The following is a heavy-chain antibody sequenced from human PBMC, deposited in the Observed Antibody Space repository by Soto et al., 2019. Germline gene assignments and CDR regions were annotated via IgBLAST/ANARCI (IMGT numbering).Heavy chain of an antibody. D-gene: IGHD2-15*01. J-gene: IGHJ5*02. CDR1: GFTFSSYW. V-gene: IGHV3-74*01. CDR3: ARGYHSSGGSWGNLWFDP. CDR2: INSDGSST. Sequence: EVQLVESGGGLVQPGGSLRLSCAASGFTFSSYWMHWVRQAPGKGLVWVSRINSDGSSTSYADSVKGRFTISRDNAKNTLYLQMNSLRAEDTAVYYCARGYHSSGGSWGNLWFDPWGQGTLVTVSS.